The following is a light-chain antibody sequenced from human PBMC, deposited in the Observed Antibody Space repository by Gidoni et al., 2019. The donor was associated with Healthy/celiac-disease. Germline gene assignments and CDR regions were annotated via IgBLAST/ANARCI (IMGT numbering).Light chain of an antibody. V-gene: IGKV3-20*01. Sequence: DIVLTQSPGTLSLSPGERATLSCRASQSVSSSYLAWYQQKPGQAPRLLIYGASSRATGIPDRSSGSGSGTDFTLTISRLEPEDFAVYYCQQYGSSLFTFGPGTKVDIK. CDR2: GAS. CDR1: QSVSSSY. CDR3: QQYGSSLFT. J-gene: IGKJ3*01.